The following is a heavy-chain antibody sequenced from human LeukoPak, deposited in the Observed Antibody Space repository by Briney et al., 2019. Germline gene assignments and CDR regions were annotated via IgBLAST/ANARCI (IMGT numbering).Heavy chain of an antibody. CDR2: IIPIFGTA. CDR3: AREKYCDSSGYGYYYMDV. J-gene: IGHJ6*03. D-gene: IGHD3-22*01. Sequence: SVKVSCKASGGTFSSYAISWVRQAPGQGLEWMGGIIPIFGTANYAQKFQGRVTITTDESTSTAYMELSSLRSEDTAVYYCAREKYCDSSGYGYYYMDVWGKGTTVTVSS. CDR1: GGTFSSYA. V-gene: IGHV1-69*05.